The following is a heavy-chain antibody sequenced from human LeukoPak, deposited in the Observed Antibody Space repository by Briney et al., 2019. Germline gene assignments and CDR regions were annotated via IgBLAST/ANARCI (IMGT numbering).Heavy chain of an antibody. J-gene: IGHJ4*02. CDR2: IKQDGSDI. CDR1: GFSFTDAW. CDR3: ARILYISGWSIDY. D-gene: IGHD6-19*01. V-gene: IGHV3-7*01. Sequence: GGSLRLSCAASGFSFTDAWMSWVRQAPGKGLDCVANIKQDGSDIYYVDSVRGRFTISRDNAKNSVYLQMNSLRAEDTAVYYCARILYISGWSIDYWGQGALVTVSS.